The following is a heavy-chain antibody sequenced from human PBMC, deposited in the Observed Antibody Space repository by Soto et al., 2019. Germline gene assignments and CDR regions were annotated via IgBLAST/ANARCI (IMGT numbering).Heavy chain of an antibody. Sequence: DVQLVESGGGLVQPGGSLRLTCTASEFIFSNFWMGWVCLGPGKGLEWVANIGPDGSAKYYVDSVRGRFTISRDNAKNSLDLQMSSLRGDDTAVYFCARGGGTLDSWGQGTQVTVSS. V-gene: IGHV3-7*03. CDR2: IGPDGSAK. CDR3: ARGGGTLDS. CDR1: EFIFSNFW. D-gene: IGHD2-15*01. J-gene: IGHJ4*02.